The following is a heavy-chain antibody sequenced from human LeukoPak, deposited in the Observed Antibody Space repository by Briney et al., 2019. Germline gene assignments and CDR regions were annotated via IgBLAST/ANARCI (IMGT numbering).Heavy chain of an antibody. CDR2: IYYSGST. Sequence: PSETLSLTCTVSGGSISSYYWSWIRQPPGKGLEWIGYIYYSGSTNYNPSLKSRVTISVDTSKNQFSLKLSSVTAADTAVYYCARRGDILTGYSNYYYYGMDVWGQGTTVTVSS. CDR1: GGSISSYY. J-gene: IGHJ6*02. D-gene: IGHD3-9*01. V-gene: IGHV4-59*08. CDR3: ARRGDILTGYSNYYYYGMDV.